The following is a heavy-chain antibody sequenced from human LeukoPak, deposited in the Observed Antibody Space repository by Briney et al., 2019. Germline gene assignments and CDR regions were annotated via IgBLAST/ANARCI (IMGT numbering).Heavy chain of an antibody. Sequence: PGGSLRLSCTGSGFTFGDYAISWVRQAPGKGLERLGFIRSKDNDGTTDYAASVKGRFIISRDDSKSIAYLQMNDLKTGDTAVYYCTREGSGSSSFDYWGQGTLVTVSS. V-gene: IGHV3-49*04. CDR3: TREGSGSSSFDY. D-gene: IGHD1-26*01. CDR2: IRSKDNDGTT. J-gene: IGHJ4*02. CDR1: GFTFGDYA.